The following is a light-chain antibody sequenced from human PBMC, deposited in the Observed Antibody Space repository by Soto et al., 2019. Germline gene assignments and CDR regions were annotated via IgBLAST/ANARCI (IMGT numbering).Light chain of an antibody. V-gene: IGKV1-5*01. CDR2: DAS. CDR1: QSISSW. J-gene: IGKJ1*01. CDR3: QQWGT. Sequence: DIQMTQSPSTLSASVGDRVTITCRASQSISSWLAWYQQKPGKAPKLLIYDASSLESGVPSRFSGSGSGTEFPLTISSLQPDDFATYYCQQWGTFGQGTKVEIK.